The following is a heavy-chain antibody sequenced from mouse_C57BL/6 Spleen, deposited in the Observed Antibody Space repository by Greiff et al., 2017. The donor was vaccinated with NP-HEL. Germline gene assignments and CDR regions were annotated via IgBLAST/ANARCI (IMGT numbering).Heavy chain of an antibody. CDR2: IYPGSGST. CDR1: GYTFTSYW. D-gene: IGHD1-1*01. Sequence: VQLQQPGAELVKPGASVKMSCKASGYTFTSYWITWVTQRPGQGLEWIGDIYPGSGSTNYNEKFKSKATLTVDTSSSTAYMQLSSLTSEDSAVYYCARGPHYYGSSYWFAYWGQGTLVTVSA. CDR3: ARGPHYYGSSYWFAY. V-gene: IGHV1-55*01. J-gene: IGHJ3*01.